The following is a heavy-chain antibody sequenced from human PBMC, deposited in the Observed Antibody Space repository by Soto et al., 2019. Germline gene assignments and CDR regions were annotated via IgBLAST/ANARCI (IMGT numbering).Heavy chain of an antibody. Sequence: GGSLRLSCAVSGFTFSRYEMNWVRQAPGKGLEWISYISSSGSTIYYADSVKGRFTISRDNAKNSLYLQMNSLRAEDTAVYYCARGSTLIVVNHLDYWGHGTLVTVSS. CDR1: GFTFSRYE. CDR2: ISSSGSTI. D-gene: IGHD3-22*01. CDR3: ARGSTLIVVNHLDY. V-gene: IGHV3-48*03. J-gene: IGHJ4*01.